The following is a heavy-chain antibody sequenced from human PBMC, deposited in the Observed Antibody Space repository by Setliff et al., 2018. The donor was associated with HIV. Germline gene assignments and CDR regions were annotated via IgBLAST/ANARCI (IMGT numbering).Heavy chain of an antibody. CDR1: GFTFSNAW. CDR3: AKGSPLVGAPPTDI. V-gene: IGHV3-9*01. Sequence: GGSLRLSCAASGFTFSNAWMSWVRQAPGKGLEWVSGISWNSGSIDYADSVKGRFTISRDNAKKSLYPQMNSLRANDTALYYCAKGSPLVGAPPTDIWGQGTMVTVSS. J-gene: IGHJ3*02. D-gene: IGHD1-26*01. CDR2: ISWNSGSI.